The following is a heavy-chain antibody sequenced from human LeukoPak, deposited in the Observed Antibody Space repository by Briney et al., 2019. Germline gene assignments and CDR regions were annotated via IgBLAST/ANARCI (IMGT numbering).Heavy chain of an antibody. Sequence: SHNLSLTCTVSGGSINSGSYYWSWIRQPAGKELEWIGRIYTSGSTNYNPSLKSRTTISVDTSKNQFSLKLSSVTAADTAVYYCARGLAYYDILTGYRGWFDPWGQGTLVTVSS. V-gene: IGHV4-61*02. D-gene: IGHD3-9*01. CDR3: ARGLAYYDILTGYRGWFDP. J-gene: IGHJ5*02. CDR1: GGSINSGSYY. CDR2: IYTSGST.